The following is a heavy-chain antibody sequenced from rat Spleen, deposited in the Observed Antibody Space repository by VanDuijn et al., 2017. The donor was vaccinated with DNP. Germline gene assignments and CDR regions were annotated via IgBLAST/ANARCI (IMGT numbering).Heavy chain of an antibody. D-gene: IGHD5-1*01. J-gene: IGHJ2*01. V-gene: IGHV5-46*01. CDR1: GFTFSTFP. CDR3: AGQGANLPFDY. Sequence: EVQLVESGGGLVQPGRSMKLSCAASGFTFSTFPMAWVRQAPTKGLEWVATIFTSGDRAFYPDSVEGRFTISRDNAKSRLYLQMNSLKSEDTATYYCAGQGANLPFDYWGQGVMVTVSS. CDR2: IFTSGDRA.